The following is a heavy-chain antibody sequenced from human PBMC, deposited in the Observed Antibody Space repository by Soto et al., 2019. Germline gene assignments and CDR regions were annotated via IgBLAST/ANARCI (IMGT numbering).Heavy chain of an antibody. CDR3: ASDPSYDYGGTADY. V-gene: IGHV3-30-3*01. D-gene: IGHD4-17*01. CDR2: ISYDGSNK. CDR1: GFTFSSYA. Sequence: QVQLVESGGGVVQPGGSLRLSCAASGFTFSSYAMHWVRQAPGKGLEWVSVISYDGSNKYYADSVKGRFTISRDNSKNTLYLQKNSLSGEDTAVYYCASDPSYDYGGTADYWGQGTLVTVSS. J-gene: IGHJ4*02.